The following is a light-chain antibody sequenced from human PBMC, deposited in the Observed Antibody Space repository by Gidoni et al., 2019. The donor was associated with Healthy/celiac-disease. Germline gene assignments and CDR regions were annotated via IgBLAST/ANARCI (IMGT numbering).Light chain of an antibody. V-gene: IGKV3-20*01. CDR1: QSVSSSY. J-gene: IGKJ1*01. CDR2: GAS. CDR3: QQYGSSPL. Sequence: EIVLTQSPGTLYLSPGERATLSCRASQSVSSSYLAWYQQKPGQAPRLLIYGASSRATGIPDRFSGSGSGTDFTLTISRLEPEDFAVYYCQQYGSSPLFGQGTKVEIK.